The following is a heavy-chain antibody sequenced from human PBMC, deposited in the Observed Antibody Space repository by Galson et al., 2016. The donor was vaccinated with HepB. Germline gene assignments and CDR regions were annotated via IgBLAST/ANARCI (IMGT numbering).Heavy chain of an antibody. CDR3: ARPHDSIRYYYHAMDV. J-gene: IGHJ6*02. Sequence: SVKVSCKASGGPFTNSAFSWVRQAPGQGLEWMGGIIPVFGTTDFAQKFQGRVTITADESTSTDYMEVSSLTFEDTAIYYCARPHDSIRYYYHAMDVWGQGTTVTVSS. CDR2: IIPVFGTT. V-gene: IGHV1-69*13. D-gene: IGHD1-14*01. CDR1: GGPFTNSA.